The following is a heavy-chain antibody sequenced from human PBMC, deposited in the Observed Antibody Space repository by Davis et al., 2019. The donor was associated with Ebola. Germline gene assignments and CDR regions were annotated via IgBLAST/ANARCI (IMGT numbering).Heavy chain of an antibody. J-gene: IGHJ5*02. D-gene: IGHD3/OR15-3a*01. V-gene: IGHV1-2*02. CDR3: ARGGLGGYNWFDP. CDR2: INPNSGGT. CDR1: GYTFTSYG. Sequence: ASVKVSCKASGYTFTSYGISWVRQAPGQGLEWMGWINPNSGGTNYAQKFQGRVTMTRDTSISTAYMELSRLRSDDTAVYYCARGGLGGYNWFDPWGQGTLVTVSS.